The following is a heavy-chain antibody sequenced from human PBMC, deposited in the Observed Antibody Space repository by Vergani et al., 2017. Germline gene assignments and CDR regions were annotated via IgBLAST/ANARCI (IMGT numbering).Heavy chain of an antibody. Sequence: QVQLVQSGAEVKKPGASVKVSCKASGYTFTSYGISWVRQATGQGLEWRGGISAYNGNTNYAQKLQARVTLTTDTSTSTAYMELSSLRSYDTAVYYCAVDSSGYYFSLGGAFDIWGQGTMVTVSS. CDR3: AVDSSGYYFSLGGAFDI. V-gene: IGHV1-18*01. J-gene: IGHJ3*02. CDR1: GYTFTSYG. D-gene: IGHD3-22*01. CDR2: ISAYNGNT.